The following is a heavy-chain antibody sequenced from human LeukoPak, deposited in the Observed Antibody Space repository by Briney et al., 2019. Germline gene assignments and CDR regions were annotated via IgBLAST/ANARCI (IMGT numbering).Heavy chain of an antibody. D-gene: IGHD3-22*01. J-gene: IGHJ3*02. CDR1: GFTFSSYA. Sequence: GGSLRLSCAASGFTFSSYAMSWVRQAPGKGLEWVSAISGSGGGTYYADSVKGRFTISRDNSKNTLYLQMNSLRAEDTAVYYCAPDSSGYYYGAFDIWGQGTMVTVSS. CDR3: APDSSGYYYGAFDI. CDR2: ISGSGGGT. V-gene: IGHV3-23*01.